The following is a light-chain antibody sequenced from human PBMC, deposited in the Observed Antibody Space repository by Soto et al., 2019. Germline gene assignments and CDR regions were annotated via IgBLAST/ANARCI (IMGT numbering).Light chain of an antibody. CDR1: SGSVSASYY. V-gene: IGLV8-61*01. CDR3: VLYMGSGIWV. CDR2: NTN. Sequence: QTVVTQEASLSVSPGTTVTLTCGLSSGSVSASYYPSWYQQTPGQAPRTLIYNTNTRSSGVPDRFSGSILGNKAALTITGAQADDESDYYCVLYMGSGIWVFGGGTKVTVL. J-gene: IGLJ3*02.